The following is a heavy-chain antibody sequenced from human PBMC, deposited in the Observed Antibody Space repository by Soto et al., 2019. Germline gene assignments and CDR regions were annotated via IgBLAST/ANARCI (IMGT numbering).Heavy chain of an antibody. CDR1: GFTFSSYW. D-gene: IGHD2-15*01. Sequence: EVQLVESGGGLVQPGGSLRLSCAASGFTFSSYWMHWVRQAPGKGLVWVSRINSDGSSTSYADSVKGRFTISRDNAKNTLYLQMNSLRAEDTALYHCVRTGLVVAAATREDYWGQGTLVTVSS. V-gene: IGHV3-74*01. CDR2: INSDGSST. CDR3: VRTGLVVAAATREDY. J-gene: IGHJ4*02.